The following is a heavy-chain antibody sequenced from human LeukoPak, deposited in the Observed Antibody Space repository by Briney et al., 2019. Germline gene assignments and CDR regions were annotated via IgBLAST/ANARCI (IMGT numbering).Heavy chain of an antibody. CDR2: IKQDGSEK. D-gene: IGHD6-19*01. Sequence: GGSLRLSCAASGFIFSSYWMSWVRQAPGKGLEWVASIKQDGSEKYYVDSVKGRFTISRDNAKNSLYLQMNSLRAEDTAVYYCARPYSSGWIGGYDYWGQGTLVTVSS. V-gene: IGHV3-7*01. J-gene: IGHJ4*02. CDR3: ARPYSSGWIGGYDY. CDR1: GFIFSSYW.